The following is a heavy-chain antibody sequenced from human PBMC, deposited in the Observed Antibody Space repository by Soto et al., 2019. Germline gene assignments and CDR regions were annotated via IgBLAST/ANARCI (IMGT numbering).Heavy chain of an antibody. CDR1: GYTFRNFG. CDR3: ARENSYFDS. V-gene: IGHV1-18*01. Sequence: VASVKVSCKASGYTFRNFGISWVRQAPGQGLEWMGWISAYNANANYAQKFQGRLTMTADTSTSTAYMELRSLRSDDTAVYYCARENSYFDSWGQGTLVTVSA. CDR2: ISAYNANA. J-gene: IGHJ4*02.